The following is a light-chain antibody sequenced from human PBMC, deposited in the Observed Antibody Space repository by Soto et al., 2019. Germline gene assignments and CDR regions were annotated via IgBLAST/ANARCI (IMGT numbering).Light chain of an antibody. CDR1: SSDVGGYNY. V-gene: IGLV2-14*01. Sequence: QSVLTQHASVSGSPGQSITISCTGSSSDVGGYNYVSWYQQHPGKAPKLMIYEVTNRPSGVSNRFSGSRSGNTASLTISGLQAEDEADYYCSSYTDSSNYVFGTGTKLTVL. CDR2: EVT. CDR3: SSYTDSSNYV. J-gene: IGLJ1*01.